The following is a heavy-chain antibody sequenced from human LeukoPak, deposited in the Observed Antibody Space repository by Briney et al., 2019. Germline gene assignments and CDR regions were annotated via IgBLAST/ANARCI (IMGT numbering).Heavy chain of an antibody. CDR3: ARRLEGSSL. Sequence: ASVKVSCKASGYTFTSYGISWVRQAPGQGLEWMGWISAYNGNTNYAQKFQGRVTMTRNTSISTAYMELSSLRSEDTAVYYCARRLEGSSLWGQGTLVTVSS. CDR1: GYTFTSYG. V-gene: IGHV1-18*01. J-gene: IGHJ4*02. D-gene: IGHD1-26*01. CDR2: ISAYNGNT.